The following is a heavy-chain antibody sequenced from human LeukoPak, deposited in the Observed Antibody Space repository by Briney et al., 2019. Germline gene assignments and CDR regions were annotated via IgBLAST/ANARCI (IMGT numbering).Heavy chain of an antibody. CDR1: GYSFSSYW. Sequence: GESLKISCKGSGYSFSSYWMGWVRQMPGKGLVWMGIIYPGDSDTRYSPSFQGQVTISADKSISTAYLQWSSLKASDTAMYYCAKAGRTPSGSYSSLGYWGQGTLVAVSS. CDR3: AKAGRTPSGSYSSLGY. V-gene: IGHV5-51*01. CDR2: IYPGDSDT. J-gene: IGHJ4*02. D-gene: IGHD1-26*01.